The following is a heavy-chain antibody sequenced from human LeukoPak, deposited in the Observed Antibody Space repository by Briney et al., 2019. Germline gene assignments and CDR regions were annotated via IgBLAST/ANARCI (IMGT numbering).Heavy chain of an antibody. D-gene: IGHD3-22*01. CDR2: ISGSGGST. J-gene: IGHJ4*02. CDR3: AKVQYYYESSGYNY. Sequence: GGSLRLSCAASGFTFSSYAMSWVRQAPGKGLEWVSAISGSGGSTYYADSVKGRFTISRDNSKKTLYLQMNSLRAEDTAVYYCAKVQYYYESSGYNYWGQGTLVTVSS. V-gene: IGHV3-23*01. CDR1: GFTFSSYA.